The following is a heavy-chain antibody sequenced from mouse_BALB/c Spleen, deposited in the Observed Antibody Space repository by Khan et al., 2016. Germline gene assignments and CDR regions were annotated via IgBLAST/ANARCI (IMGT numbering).Heavy chain of an antibody. CDR2: ISSGGSYT. D-gene: IGHD1-1*01. J-gene: IGHJ3*01. CDR1: GFTFSSYG. V-gene: IGHV5-6*01. Sequence: EVELVESGGDLVKPGGSLKLSCAASGFTFSSYGMSWVRQTPDKRLEWVATISSGGSYTYYPDSVKGRFTISRDNATNTLYLQMSSLKSEDSAMYYCSRTLRLCNGNTDGFAYWGQGTLVTVSA. CDR3: SRTLRLCNGNTDGFAY.